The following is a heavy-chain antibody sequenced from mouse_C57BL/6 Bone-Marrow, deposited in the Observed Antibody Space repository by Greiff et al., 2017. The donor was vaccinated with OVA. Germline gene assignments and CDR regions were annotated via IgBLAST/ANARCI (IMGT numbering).Heavy chain of an antibody. CDR2: IYPRSGNT. V-gene: IGHV1-81*01. Sequence: VQLQQSGAELVRPGASVKLSCKASGYTFTSYGISWVKQRPGQGLEWIGVIYPRSGNTYYNEKFKGKATLTADKSSSTAYMELRSLTSEDSAVSFCARWWDGYWGQGTTLTVAS. J-gene: IGHJ2*01. CDR1: GYTFTSYG. D-gene: IGHD1-1*02. CDR3: ARWWDGY.